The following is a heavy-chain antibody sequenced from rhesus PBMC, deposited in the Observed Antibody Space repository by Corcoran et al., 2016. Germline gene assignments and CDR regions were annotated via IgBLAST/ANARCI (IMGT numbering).Heavy chain of an antibody. CDR3: ARTSIAAAGKDDY. V-gene: IGHV4S10*01. CDR2: IYGSSTST. J-gene: IGHJ4*01. Sequence: QVQLQESGPGVVKPSETLSLTCAVSGGSISDSYRWSWIRQPPGKGLEWIGYIYGSSTSTNQNPSLKSRVTISKDTSKNQFSLKLSSVTAADTAVYYCARTSIAAAGKDDYWGQGVLVTVSS. D-gene: IGHD6-25*01. CDR1: GGSISDSYR.